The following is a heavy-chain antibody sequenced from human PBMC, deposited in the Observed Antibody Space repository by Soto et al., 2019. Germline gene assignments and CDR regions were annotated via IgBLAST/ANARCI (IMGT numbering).Heavy chain of an antibody. J-gene: IGHJ6*02. CDR3: ARDPYSSSWYYYYGMDV. CDR1: GYTVTSYG. D-gene: IGHD6-13*01. V-gene: IGHV1-18*04. Sequence: SGRVYCKTSGYTVTSYGISWVRQATGQGLEWMGWISAYNGNTNYAQKLQGRVTMTTDTSTSTAYMELRSLRSDDTAVYYCARDPYSSSWYYYYGMDVWGQGTTVTVSS. CDR2: ISAYNGNT.